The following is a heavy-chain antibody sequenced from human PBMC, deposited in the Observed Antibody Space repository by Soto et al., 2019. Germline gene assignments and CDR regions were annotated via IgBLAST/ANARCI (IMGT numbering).Heavy chain of an antibody. CDR2: IYHSGST. V-gene: IGHV4-4*02. Sequence: QVQLQESGPGLVKPSETLSLTCVVSGASISSSEWWTWVRQPPGKGLEWIGHIYHSGSTRYNPSLKSRVIISVDKTTNHISLNLNSVTAADAAMYYCARVGISGYFDYWGQGTLVTVSS. CDR3: ARVGISGYFDY. J-gene: IGHJ4*02. CDR1: GASISSSEW. D-gene: IGHD6-19*01.